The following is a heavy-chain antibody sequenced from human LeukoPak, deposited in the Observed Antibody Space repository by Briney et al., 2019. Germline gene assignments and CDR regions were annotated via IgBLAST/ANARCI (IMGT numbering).Heavy chain of an antibody. CDR1: GYSFTSYC. CDR2: IYPGDSGP. Sequence: GESLKISCKVSGYSFTSYCIGWVRQMPGKGLEWMGIIYPGDSGPTYSPSFQGQVTISVDKPINTAYLQWSSLQASDTAMYYCGMSGDRVPLQDDVFDVWGQGTVVTVST. J-gene: IGHJ3*01. CDR3: GMSGDRVPLQDDVFDV. V-gene: IGHV5-51*04. D-gene: IGHD1-26*01.